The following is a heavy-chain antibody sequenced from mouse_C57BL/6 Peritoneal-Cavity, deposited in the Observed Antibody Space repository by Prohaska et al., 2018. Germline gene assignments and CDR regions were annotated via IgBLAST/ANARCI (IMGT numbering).Heavy chain of an antibody. V-gene: IGHV5-17*01. CDR2: ISSGSSTI. D-gene: IGHD1-1*01. CDR3: ATPYYGSSSYWYFDV. CDR1: GFTFSDYG. Sequence: EVQLVESGGGLVKPGGSLKLSCAASGFTFSDYGMHWVRQAPESGLEWVAYISSGSSTIYYADTVKGRFTISRDNDKNTLFLQMTSLRSEDTAMYYCATPYYGSSSYWYFDVWGTGTTVTVSS. J-gene: IGHJ1*03.